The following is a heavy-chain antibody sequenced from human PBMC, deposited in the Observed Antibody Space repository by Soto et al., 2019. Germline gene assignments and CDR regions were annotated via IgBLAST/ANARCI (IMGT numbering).Heavy chain of an antibody. CDR3: ARYSSGARFAFDI. Sequence: QVQLVQSGAEVKKPGASVKVSCKASGYTFTSYAMHWVRQAPGQRLEWMGWINAGNGNTKYSQKFQGRVTITRVTSASTAYMELSSLRSEDTAVYYCARYSSGARFAFDIWGQGTMVTVSS. CDR2: INAGNGNT. D-gene: IGHD6-19*01. CDR1: GYTFTSYA. V-gene: IGHV1-3*01. J-gene: IGHJ3*02.